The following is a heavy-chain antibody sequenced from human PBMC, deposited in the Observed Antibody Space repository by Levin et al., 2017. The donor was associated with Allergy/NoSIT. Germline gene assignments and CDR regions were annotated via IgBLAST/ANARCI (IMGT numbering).Heavy chain of an antibody. CDR1: GFTFSSYW. CDR3: ARALIVGATSGGDY. V-gene: IGHV3-74*01. CDR2: INTDGSTT. Sequence: GGSLRLSCAASGFTFSSYWMHWVRQAPGKGLVWVSRINTDGSTTNYADSVKGRFIISRDNAKNTLYLQMNSLRAEDTAVYYCARALIVGATSGGDYWGQGTLVTVSS. D-gene: IGHD1-26*01. J-gene: IGHJ4*02.